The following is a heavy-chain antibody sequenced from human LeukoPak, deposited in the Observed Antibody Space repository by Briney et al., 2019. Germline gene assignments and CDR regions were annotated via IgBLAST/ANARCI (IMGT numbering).Heavy chain of an antibody. Sequence: GGSLRLSCAPPGFTFIVFWISWVPKAPGKGRGGVAKIKKDGGEKYYVDSVKGRFTISRDNAKNSLYLQMNSLRAEDTAVYYCARVSPPLAPYSSSWYGYYFDYWGQGTLVTVSS. CDR1: GFTFIVFW. CDR3: ARVSPPLAPYSSSWYGYYFDY. CDR2: IKKDGGEK. V-gene: IGHV3-7*01. J-gene: IGHJ4*02. D-gene: IGHD6-13*01.